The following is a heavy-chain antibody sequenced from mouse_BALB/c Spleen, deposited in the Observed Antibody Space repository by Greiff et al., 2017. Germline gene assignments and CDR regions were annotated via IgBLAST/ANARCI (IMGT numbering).Heavy chain of an antibody. CDR3: ARVRTAIDY. J-gene: IGHJ2*02. Sequence: VQLQQSGAELVRPGPSVKVSCTASGYAFTNYLIEWVKQRPGQGLEWIGVINPGSGGTNYNEKFKGKATVTADKSSSTAYMRLSSLTSDDSAVYFCARVRTAIDYWGQGTSLTVSS. V-gene: IGHV1-54*01. CDR1: GYAFTNYL. CDR2: INPGSGGT.